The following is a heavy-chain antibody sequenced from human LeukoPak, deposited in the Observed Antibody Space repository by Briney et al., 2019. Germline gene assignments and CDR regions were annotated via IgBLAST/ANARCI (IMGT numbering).Heavy chain of an antibody. J-gene: IGHJ4*02. CDR1: GFTFNNAW. V-gene: IGHV3-9*01. D-gene: IGHD3-10*01. CDR3: AKERYDGSGAAYDN. CDR2: ISRKSDYM. Sequence: GGSLRLSCAASGFTFNNAWMSWVRQAPGKGLEWVSGISRKSDYMSYAESVKGRFIISRDNAKNSLYLQMNSLRVEDTALYYCAKERYDGSGAAYDNWGQGSLVTVSS.